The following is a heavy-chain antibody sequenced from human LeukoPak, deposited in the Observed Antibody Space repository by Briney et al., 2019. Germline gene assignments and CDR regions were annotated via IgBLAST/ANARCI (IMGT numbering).Heavy chain of an antibody. J-gene: IGHJ4*02. CDR1: GFTFSSYW. D-gene: IGHD6-13*01. V-gene: IGHV3-7*01. CDR2: IKQDGSEK. CDR3: ARGGVAAAASIDY. Sequence: QPGGSLRLSCAASGFTFSSYWMSWVRQAPGKGLEWVANIKQDGSEKYYVDSVKGRFTISRDNVKKSLYLQMNSLRAEDTAVYYCARGGVAAAASIDYWGQGTLVTVSS.